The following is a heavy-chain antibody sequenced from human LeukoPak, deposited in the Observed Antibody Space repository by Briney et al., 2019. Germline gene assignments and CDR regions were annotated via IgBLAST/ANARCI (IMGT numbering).Heavy chain of an antibody. Sequence: GRSLRLSCAASGFTFSSDGMHWVRQAPGKGLEWVAVISYDGSNKYYADSVKGRFTISRDNSKNTLYLQMNSLRAEDTAVYYCAKGSGDGGDYFDYWGQGTLVTVSS. V-gene: IGHV3-30*18. CDR2: ISYDGSNK. J-gene: IGHJ4*02. CDR3: AKGSGDGGDYFDY. D-gene: IGHD7-27*01. CDR1: GFTFSSDG.